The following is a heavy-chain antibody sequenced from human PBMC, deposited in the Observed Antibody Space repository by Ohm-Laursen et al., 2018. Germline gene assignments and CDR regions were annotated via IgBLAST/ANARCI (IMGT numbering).Heavy chain of an antibody. D-gene: IGHD5-12*01. Sequence: SLRLSCAASGFTFNNYWMHWVRQAPGKGLVWVSRINSDGSTTNYADSVKGRFTISGDNAKNTLYLQMNSLGAEDTALYYCVGGYITVFHYWGQGTLVTVSS. J-gene: IGHJ4*02. V-gene: IGHV3-74*01. CDR2: INSDGSTT. CDR3: VGGYITVFHY. CDR1: GFTFNNYW.